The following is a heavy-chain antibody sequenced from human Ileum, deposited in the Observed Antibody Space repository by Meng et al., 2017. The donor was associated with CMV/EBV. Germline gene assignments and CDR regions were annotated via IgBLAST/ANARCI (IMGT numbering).Heavy chain of an antibody. CDR1: GSFRSSSYY. J-gene: IGHJ3*02. D-gene: IGHD2-21*02. V-gene: IGHV4-39*07. CDR2: IFYGGTT. CDR3: ARDSPIRDNHDPFDI. Sequence: GSFRSSSYYWGWIRQPPGKGLEWIGSIFYGGTTYYNPSLKSRVTISVDTSKNQFSLNLSSVTAADTAVYYCARDSPIRDNHDPFDIWGLGTMVTVSS.